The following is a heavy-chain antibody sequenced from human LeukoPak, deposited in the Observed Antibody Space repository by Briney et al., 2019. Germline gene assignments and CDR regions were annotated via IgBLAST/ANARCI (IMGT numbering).Heavy chain of an antibody. V-gene: IGHV1-18*01. CDR3: VREVSAANAGYMDV. J-gene: IGHJ6*03. CDR2: ISVFYGHT. D-gene: IGHD6-13*01. CDR1: GYTFANYG. Sequence: ASVKVSCKASGYTFANYGISWVRQAPGQGLEWMGWISVFYGHTNYSQNFQGRLTMTTHTSTSTAYLELRSLRSDDTAVYYCVREVSAANAGYMDVWGTGTTVTVSS.